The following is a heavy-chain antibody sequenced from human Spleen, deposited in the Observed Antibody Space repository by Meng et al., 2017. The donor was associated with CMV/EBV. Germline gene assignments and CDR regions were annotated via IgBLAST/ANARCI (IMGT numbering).Heavy chain of an antibody. CDR2: ISSRGRTI. J-gene: IGHJ5*02. CDR1: GFTFSEYG. CDR3: ARREEDNWNDIPMSWFDP. Sequence: GGSLRLSCAASGFTFSEYGMSWIRQTPGKGLESVSYISSRGRTIYYADSEQRRFTISKDNAKNSLYLQMNSLTAGDTAVYYCARREEDNWNDIPMSWFDPWGQGTLFTVSS. V-gene: IGHV3-11*01. D-gene: IGHD1-20*01.